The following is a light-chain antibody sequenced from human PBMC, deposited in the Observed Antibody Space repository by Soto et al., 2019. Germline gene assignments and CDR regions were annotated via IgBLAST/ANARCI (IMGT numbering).Light chain of an antibody. Sequence: DIQMTQSPSTLSASVGDRVTITCRASQSISTWLAWYQQRPGKAPNLLIYKASSLESGVPSRFSSSGSGTEFTLTISSLQPDDFATYHCQQYESYPLTFGGGTKVEIK. CDR2: KAS. J-gene: IGKJ4*01. CDR3: QQYESYPLT. CDR1: QSISTW. V-gene: IGKV1-5*03.